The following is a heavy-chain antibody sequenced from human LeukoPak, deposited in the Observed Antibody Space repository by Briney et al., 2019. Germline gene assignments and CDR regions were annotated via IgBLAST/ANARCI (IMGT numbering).Heavy chain of an antibody. CDR2: LYSDGNT. J-gene: IGHJ4*02. Sequence: GGSLRLSCAASEFTVITNDMTWVRQAPGKGLEWVSVLYSDGNTKYADSVQGRFTISRDNSKNTLYLEMNSLSPDDTAVYYCARGVEPLAANTLAYWGQGTLVTVSS. CDR3: ARGVEPLAANTLAY. D-gene: IGHD1-14*01. CDR1: EFTVITND. V-gene: IGHV3-53*01.